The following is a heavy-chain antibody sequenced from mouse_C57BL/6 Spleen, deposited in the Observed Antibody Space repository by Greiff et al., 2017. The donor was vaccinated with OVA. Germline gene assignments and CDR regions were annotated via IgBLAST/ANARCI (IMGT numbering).Heavy chain of an antibody. CDR2: IWPGGGT. Sequence: VKVVESGPGLVAPSQSLSITCTVSGFSLTSYAISWVRQPPGKGLEWLGVIWPGGGTNYNSALKSRLSISKDNSKSQVFLKMNSLQTDDTARYYCARNKLTGYYFDYWGQGTTLTVSS. CDR1: GFSLTSYA. J-gene: IGHJ2*01. V-gene: IGHV2-9-1*01. D-gene: IGHD4-1*01. CDR3: ARNKLTGYYFDY.